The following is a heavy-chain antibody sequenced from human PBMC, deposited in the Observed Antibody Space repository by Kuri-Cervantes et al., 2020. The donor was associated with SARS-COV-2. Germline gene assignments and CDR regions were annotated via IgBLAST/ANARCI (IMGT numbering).Heavy chain of an antibody. V-gene: IGHV3-23*01. D-gene: IGHD4-17*01. Sequence: GESLKISCAASGFAFSTYAMSWVRQAPGKGLEWVPAISRSGTYYADSVKGRFTISRDNSKNTLYLQMNSLRAEDTAVYYCAKVSDSMTTVTTLGVWGQGTLVTVSS. CDR3: AKVSDSMTTVTTLGV. CDR2: ISRSGT. J-gene: IGHJ4*02. CDR1: GFAFSTYA.